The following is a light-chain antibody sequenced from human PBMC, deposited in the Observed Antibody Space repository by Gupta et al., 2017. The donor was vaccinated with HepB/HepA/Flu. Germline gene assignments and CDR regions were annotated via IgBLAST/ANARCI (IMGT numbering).Light chain of an antibody. Sequence: QSALTQPASVSGSPGQSITISCTGTSSDVGGYNSVSWYQQHPGKAPKLMIYDVSHRPSGVSDRFSGSKSGKTASLTISGLQAEDEADYYCSSYTTSSTLVFGGGTKLTVL. CDR1: SSDVGGYNS. J-gene: IGLJ2*01. CDR2: DVS. CDR3: SSYTTSSTLV. V-gene: IGLV2-14*03.